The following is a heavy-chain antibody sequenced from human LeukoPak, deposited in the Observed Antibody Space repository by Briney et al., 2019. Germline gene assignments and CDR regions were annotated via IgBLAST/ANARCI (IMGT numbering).Heavy chain of an antibody. V-gene: IGHV3-13*01. CDR2: IGTAGDT. CDR3: ARDITPGYRMAWFDP. D-gene: IGHD1-14*01. J-gene: IGHJ5*02. Sequence: GGSLRLSCAASGFTFSSYDMHWVRQATGKGLEWVSAIGTAGDTYYPGSVKGRFTISRENAKNSLYLQMNSLRAEDTAVYYCARDITPGYRMAWFDPWGQGTLVTVPS. CDR1: GFTFSSYD.